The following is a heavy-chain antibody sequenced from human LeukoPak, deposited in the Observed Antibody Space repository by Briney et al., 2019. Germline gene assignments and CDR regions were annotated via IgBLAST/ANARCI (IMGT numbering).Heavy chain of an antibody. Sequence: SETLSLTCTVSGGSISSGGYYWSWIRQHPGKGLEWIGYIYYSGSTYYNPSLKSRVTISVDTSKNQFSLKLSSVTAADTAVYYCARARPDYCGGDCYHFDYWGQGTLVTVSS. V-gene: IGHV4-31*03. CDR2: IYYSGST. J-gene: IGHJ4*02. CDR3: ARARPDYCGGDCYHFDY. CDR1: GGSISSGGYY. D-gene: IGHD2-21*02.